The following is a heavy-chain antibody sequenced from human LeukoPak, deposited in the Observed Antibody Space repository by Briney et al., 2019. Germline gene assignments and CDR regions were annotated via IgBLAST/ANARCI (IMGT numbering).Heavy chain of an antibody. CDR3: ARDWGVECSSTSCYIHYYYYMDV. D-gene: IGHD2-2*02. V-gene: IGHV1-2*02. CDR1: GYTFTGYY. J-gene: IGHJ6*03. Sequence: GASVKVSCKASGYTFTGYYMHWVRQAPGQGLEWMGWINPNSGGTNYAQKFQGRVTMTRDTSISTTYMELSRLRSDDTAVYYCARDWGVECSSTSCYIHYYYYMDVWGKGTTVTVSS. CDR2: INPNSGGT.